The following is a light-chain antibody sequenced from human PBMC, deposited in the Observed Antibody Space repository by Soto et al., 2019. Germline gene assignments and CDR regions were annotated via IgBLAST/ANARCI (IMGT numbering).Light chain of an antibody. CDR2: RAS. CDR1: QSVSTN. Sequence: EIVMTQSPATLSVSPGERATLSCRASQSVSTNLAWYQQKPGQPPRLLIYRASTRATGVPARFSGSGSGTEFTLTISSLQSEDFAVYYCQQCNDWPPITFGGGTKVQIK. CDR3: QQCNDWPPIT. J-gene: IGKJ4*01. V-gene: IGKV3-15*01.